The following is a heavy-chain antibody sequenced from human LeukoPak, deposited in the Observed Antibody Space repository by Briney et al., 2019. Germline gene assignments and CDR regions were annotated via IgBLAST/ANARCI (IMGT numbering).Heavy chain of an antibody. V-gene: IGHV3-21*01. CDR2: ISSSSSYI. D-gene: IGHD3-22*01. CDR3: ARVVAYYYDSSGYGAFDI. CDR1: GFTFSSYS. J-gene: IGHJ3*02. Sequence: PGGSLRLSCAASGFTFSSYSMNWVRQAPGKGLEWVSPISSSSSYIYYADSVKGRFTISRDNAKNSLYLQMNSLRAEDTAVYYCARVVAYYYDSSGYGAFDIWGQGTMVTVSS.